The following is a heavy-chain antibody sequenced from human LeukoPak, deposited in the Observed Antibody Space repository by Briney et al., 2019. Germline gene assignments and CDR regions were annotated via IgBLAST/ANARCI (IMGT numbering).Heavy chain of an antibody. Sequence: SETLSLTCSVSGVSISNYYWSWIRQPPGKGLEWIAFIYYDGTTNYNPSLKSRATISVDTSKNQYSVNLISVTPADTAVYYCARGGASSKFFDAWGQGILVTVSS. CDR1: GVSISNYY. J-gene: IGHJ4*02. V-gene: IGHV4-59*01. CDR3: ARGGASSKFFDA. CDR2: IYYDGTT. D-gene: IGHD6-6*01.